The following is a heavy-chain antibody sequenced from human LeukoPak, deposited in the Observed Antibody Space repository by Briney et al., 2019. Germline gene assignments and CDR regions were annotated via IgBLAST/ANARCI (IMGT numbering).Heavy chain of an antibody. CDR2: IKQDGSEK. Sequence: GGSLRLSCAASGFTFSSYWMSWVRQAPGKGLEWVANIKQDGSEKYYVDSVKGRFTISRDNAKNSLYLQMNSLRAEDTAVYYCARVLADYGDSHFDYWGQGTLVTVSS. CDR1: GFTFSSYW. J-gene: IGHJ4*02. CDR3: ARVLADYGDSHFDY. D-gene: IGHD4-17*01. V-gene: IGHV3-7*01.